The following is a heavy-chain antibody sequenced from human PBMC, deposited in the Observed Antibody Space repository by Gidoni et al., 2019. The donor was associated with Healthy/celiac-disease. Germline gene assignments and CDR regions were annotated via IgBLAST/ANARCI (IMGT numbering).Heavy chain of an antibody. J-gene: IGHJ4*02. D-gene: IGHD6-6*01. CDR1: GFTFSSYG. Sequence: QVQLVESGGGVVQSGRSLRRSCAASGFTFSSYGMHGVRQAPGKGLEWVAVIWYDGSNKYYADSVKGRFTISRNNSKNTLYLQMNSLRAEDTAVYYCARDIAARRLDYWGQGTLVTVSS. CDR3: ARDIAARRLDY. V-gene: IGHV3-33*01. CDR2: IWYDGSNK.